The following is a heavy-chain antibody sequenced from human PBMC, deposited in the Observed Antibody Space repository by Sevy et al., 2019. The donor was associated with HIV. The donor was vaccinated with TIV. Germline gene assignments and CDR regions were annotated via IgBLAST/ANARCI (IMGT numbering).Heavy chain of an antibody. CDR1: GFTFSSYW. CDR3: AGWRGAQSEFDY. V-gene: IGHV3-7*01. D-gene: IGHD3-3*01. J-gene: IGHJ4*02. Sequence: GEALKISCAASGFTFSSYWMSWVRQAPGKGLEWVADIKKDGSVKLYADAVKGRFTISRDNAENSVDLQMKSLRAEDTAVYFCAGWRGAQSEFDYWGQGTRVTVSS. CDR2: IKKDGSVK.